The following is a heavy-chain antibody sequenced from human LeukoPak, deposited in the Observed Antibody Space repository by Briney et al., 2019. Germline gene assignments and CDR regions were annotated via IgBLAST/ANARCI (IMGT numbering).Heavy chain of an antibody. CDR1: GFTSSDHY. CDR2: TRNKANSYTT. CDR3: ARARRGSYPSSDY. D-gene: IGHD1-26*01. Sequence: PGGSLRLSCAASGFTSSDHYIDWVRQAPGKGLELVGRTRNKANSYTTEYAASVKGRFTISRDDLKNSLFLQMNSLMTEDTAVYYCARARRGSYPSSDYWGQGTLVTVSS. V-gene: IGHV3-72*01. J-gene: IGHJ4*02.